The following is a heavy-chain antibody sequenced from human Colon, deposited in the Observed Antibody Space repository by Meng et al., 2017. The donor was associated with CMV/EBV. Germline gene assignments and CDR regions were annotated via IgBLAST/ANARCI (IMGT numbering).Heavy chain of an antibody. J-gene: IGHJ5*02. V-gene: IGHV1-46*04. CDR2: INPSENST. Sequence: HGGRQAPGQGPEWMGVINPSENSTSYGQKLQDRVTMTRDTSTSTVYMEMSSLTSDDTAVYYCARDGKVVVGATLDNWFDPWGQGTLVTVSS. CDR3: ARDGKVVVGATLDNWFDP. D-gene: IGHD1-26*01.